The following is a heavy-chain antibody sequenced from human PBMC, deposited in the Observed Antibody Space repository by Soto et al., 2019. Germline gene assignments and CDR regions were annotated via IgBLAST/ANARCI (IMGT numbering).Heavy chain of an antibody. Sequence: SVKVSCKASGYTFSSYGIGWVRQAPGQGLEWMGGIIPIFGTANYAQKFQGRVTITADESTSTAYMELSSLRSEDTAVYYCARTVYGSGSYSDYWGQGTLVTVSS. V-gene: IGHV1-69*13. J-gene: IGHJ4*02. CDR2: IIPIFGTA. CDR1: GYTFSSYG. CDR3: ARTVYGSGSYSDY. D-gene: IGHD3-10*01.